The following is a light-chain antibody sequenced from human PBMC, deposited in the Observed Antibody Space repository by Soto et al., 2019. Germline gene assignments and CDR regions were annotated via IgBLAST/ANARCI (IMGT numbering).Light chain of an antibody. CDR3: ETWDSNTRV. CDR1: SGHSSYI. J-gene: IGLJ1*01. Sequence: QSVLTQSSSASASLGSSVKLTCTLSSGHSSYIIAWHQQQPGKAPRYLMKLEGSRSYNKGSGVPDRFSGSSSGADRYLTISNLQVEDEADYYCETWDSNTRVFGTGTKVTVL. V-gene: IGLV4-60*02. CDR2: LEGSRSY.